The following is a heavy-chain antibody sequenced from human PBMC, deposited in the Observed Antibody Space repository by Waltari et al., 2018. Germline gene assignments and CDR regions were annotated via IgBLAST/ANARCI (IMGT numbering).Heavy chain of an antibody. CDR1: GGTFSSYA. J-gene: IGHJ3*02. CDR2: VIPIFGPA. CDR3: ARPMVRGSNAFDI. D-gene: IGHD3-10*01. Sequence: QVQLVQSGAEVKKPGSSVKVSCKASGGTFSSYAISWVRQAPGQGLEWMGGVIPIFGPANTPQKFQGRVTITADESTSTAYMELSSLRSEDTAVYYCARPMVRGSNAFDIWGQGTMVTVSS. V-gene: IGHV1-69*12.